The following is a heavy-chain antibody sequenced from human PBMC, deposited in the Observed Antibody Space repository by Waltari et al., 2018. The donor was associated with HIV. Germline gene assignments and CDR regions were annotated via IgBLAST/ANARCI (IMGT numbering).Heavy chain of an antibody. CDR1: GGSITNYH. J-gene: IGHJ5*02. Sequence: QVQLQESGPGLLKPSETLSLTCTVSGGSITNYHLNWIRQPPGKGLEWIAYIHYSGRTNYTPSCKSRYNPSLKSRVTMSLDTSKNQFSLKLGSVTAADTAVYYRATFSTGYSSDWFSGRYNWFDPWGQGTRVTVSS. CDR2: IHYSGRT. CDR3: ATFSTGYSSDWFSGRYNWFDP. V-gene: IGHV4-59*08. D-gene: IGHD5-12*01.